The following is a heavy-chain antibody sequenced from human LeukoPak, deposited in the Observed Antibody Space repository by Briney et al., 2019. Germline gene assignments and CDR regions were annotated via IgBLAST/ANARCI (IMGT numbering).Heavy chain of an antibody. CDR1: GFTFSNVA. Sequence: GGSLRLSCAASGFTFSNVAMSWVRQAPGKGLEWVSAAGTGSDTSYADSVKGRFTISRDNSKNTLYLQVNSLGAEDTAVYYCAKEGSRRRFAFDSWGQGTLVTVSS. CDR2: AGTGSDT. J-gene: IGHJ4*02. D-gene: IGHD3-16*01. V-gene: IGHV3-23*01. CDR3: AKEGSRRRFAFDS.